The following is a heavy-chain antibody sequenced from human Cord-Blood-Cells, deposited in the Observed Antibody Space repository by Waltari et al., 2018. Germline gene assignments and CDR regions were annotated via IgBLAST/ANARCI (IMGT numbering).Heavy chain of an antibody. CDR1: GCSISSYY. Sequence: QVQLQESGPGLVKPSETLSLTCTVSGCSISSYYWSWIRQPPGKGLEWIGYIYYSGSTNYNPSLKSRVTISVDTSKNQVSLKLSSVTAADTAVDYCARDYGDYFDYWGQGTLVTVAS. V-gene: IGHV4-59*01. CDR2: IYYSGST. D-gene: IGHD4-17*01. J-gene: IGHJ4*02. CDR3: ARDYGDYFDY.